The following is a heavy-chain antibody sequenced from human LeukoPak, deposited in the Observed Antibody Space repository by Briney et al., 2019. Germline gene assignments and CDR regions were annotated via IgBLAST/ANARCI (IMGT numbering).Heavy chain of an antibody. Sequence: GGSLRLSCAASGFTFSSYAMHWVRQAPGKGLEWVAVISYDGSNKYYADSVKGRFTISRDNSKNTLYLQMNSLRAEDTAVYYCARAPIIVSYFDYWGQGTLVTVSS. CDR2: ISYDGSNK. CDR3: ARAPIIVSYFDY. CDR1: GFTFSSYA. V-gene: IGHV3-30*04. D-gene: IGHD5/OR15-5a*01. J-gene: IGHJ4*02.